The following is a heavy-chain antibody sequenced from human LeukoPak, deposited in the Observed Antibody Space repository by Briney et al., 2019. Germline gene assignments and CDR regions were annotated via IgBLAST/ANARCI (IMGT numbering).Heavy chain of an antibody. CDR2: MNPNSGNT. J-gene: IGHJ6*03. D-gene: IGHD3-9*01. CDR3: ARGRDYDILTGYKSLSGRANYYYYMDV. CDR1: GGTFSSYA. V-gene: IGHV1-8*02. Sequence: ASVKVSCKASGGTFSSYAISWVRQATGQGLEWMGWMNPNSGNTGYAQKFQGRVTMTRNTSISTAYMELSSLRSEDTAVYYCARGRDYDILTGYKSLSGRANYYYYMDVWGKGTTVTISS.